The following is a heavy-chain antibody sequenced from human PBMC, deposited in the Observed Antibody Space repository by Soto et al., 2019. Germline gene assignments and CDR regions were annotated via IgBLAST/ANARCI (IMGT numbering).Heavy chain of an antibody. CDR2: IYSGGST. D-gene: IGHD3-10*01. Sequence: HPGGSLRLSCAASGFTVSSNYMSWVRQAPGKGLEWVSVIYSGGSTYYADSVKGRFTISRDNSKNTLCLQMNSLRAEDTAVYYCARDFHITMAPGMDVWGQGTTVTVSS. J-gene: IGHJ6*02. V-gene: IGHV3-53*01. CDR1: GFTVSSNY. CDR3: ARDFHITMAPGMDV.